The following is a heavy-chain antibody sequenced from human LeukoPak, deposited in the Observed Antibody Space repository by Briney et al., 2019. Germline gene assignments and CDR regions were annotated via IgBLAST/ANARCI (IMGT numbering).Heavy chain of an antibody. CDR3: ARTSMVDGNDY. V-gene: IGHV4-59*01. J-gene: IGHJ4*02. D-gene: IGHD3-10*01. CDR2: IYYSGST. Sequence: PSETLSLTCTVSGGSISGYYWSWIRQPPGKGLEWIGYIYYSGSTNYNPSLKSRVTISVDTSKNQFSLKLSSVTAADTAVYYCARTSMVDGNDYWGQGTLVTVSS. CDR1: GGSISGYY.